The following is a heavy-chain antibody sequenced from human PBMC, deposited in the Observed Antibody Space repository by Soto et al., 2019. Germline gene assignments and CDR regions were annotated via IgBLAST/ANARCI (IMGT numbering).Heavy chain of an antibody. V-gene: IGHV3-30-3*01. CDR2: ISYDGSNK. Sequence: GGSLRLSCAASGFTFSSYAMHWVRQAPGKGLEWVAVISYDGSNKYYVDSVKGRFTISRDNAKNSLYLQMNSLRAEDTAVYYCARSNRGTLRFLEWLLYFDYWGQGTLVTVSS. CDR3: ARSNRGTLRFLEWLLYFDY. D-gene: IGHD3-3*01. CDR1: GFTFSSYA. J-gene: IGHJ4*02.